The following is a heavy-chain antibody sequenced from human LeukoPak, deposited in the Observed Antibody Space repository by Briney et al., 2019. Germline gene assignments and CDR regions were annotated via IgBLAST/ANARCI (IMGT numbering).Heavy chain of an antibody. V-gene: IGHV4-39*01. CDR1: GGPINSGSYY. Sequence: PSETLSLTCNVSGGPINSGSYYWGWIRQTPGKGLEWIGSIYYSGRAYFNPSLKSRVTMSVYTSKNQFSLKLSSVTAADTAVYFCARIENTYGRKFDYWGQGILVTVSS. CDR2: IYYSGRA. CDR3: ARIENTYGRKFDY. D-gene: IGHD5-18*01. J-gene: IGHJ4*02.